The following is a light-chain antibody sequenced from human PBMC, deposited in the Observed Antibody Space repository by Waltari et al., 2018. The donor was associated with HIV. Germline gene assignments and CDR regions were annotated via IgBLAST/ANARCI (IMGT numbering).Light chain of an antibody. CDR2: DDP. V-gene: IGLV3-21*02. J-gene: IGLJ3*02. CDR1: KIRSKS. Sequence: SYVLTQPPSVSVAPGQTARITCGGNKIRSKSVHWYQQKPGQAPVLVVYDDPDRPSGIPERFSGSNSGNTATLAISRVEAGDEADYYCQVWDSSIEVVFGGGTKLTVL. CDR3: QVWDSSIEVV.